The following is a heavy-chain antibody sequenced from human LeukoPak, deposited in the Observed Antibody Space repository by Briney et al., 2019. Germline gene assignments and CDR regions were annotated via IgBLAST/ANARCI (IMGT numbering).Heavy chain of an antibody. CDR1: GGSISSGGYY. D-gene: IGHD3-3*01. J-gene: IGHJ4*02. Sequence: PSETLSLTCTVSGGSISSGGYYWCWIRQHPARGLQWIGYIYYNGNTSYKPSLKSRVTISVDTSRNHFSLKLSSVTAADTAVYYCARGYPFFDYWGQGTLVTVSS. CDR2: IYYNGNT. CDR3: ARGYPFFDY. V-gene: IGHV4-31*03.